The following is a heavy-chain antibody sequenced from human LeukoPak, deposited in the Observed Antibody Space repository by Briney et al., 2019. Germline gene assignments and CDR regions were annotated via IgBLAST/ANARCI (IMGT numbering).Heavy chain of an antibody. CDR2: IWYDGSNT. CDR3: ARDESSLWGTVAEIDY. D-gene: IGHD3-16*01. Sequence: GGSLRLSCVTSGFTFLHYAIHWVRQAPGKGLEWVAVIWYDGSNTYYADSVKGRFTMSRDTSKNTLYLQMNSLRAEDTAVYYCARDESSLWGTVAEIDYWGQGTLVTVSS. V-gene: IGHV3-33*08. CDR1: GFTFLHYA. J-gene: IGHJ4*02.